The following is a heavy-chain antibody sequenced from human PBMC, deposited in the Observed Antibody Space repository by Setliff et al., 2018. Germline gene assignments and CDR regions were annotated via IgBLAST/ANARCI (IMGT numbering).Heavy chain of an antibody. J-gene: IGHJ4*02. V-gene: IGHV3-23*01. CDR3: AKDKSRVVMQYAGWGLFDY. CDR2: ISGSGYST. CDR1: GFTFRSYA. D-gene: IGHD7-27*01. Sequence: ETLSLSCAASGFTFRSYAMGWVRQSPGKGLEWVSVISGSGYSTYYADSVKGRFTTSRDNSKNTVFLQMNSLRVDDTAVYYCAKDKSRVVMQYAGWGLFDYWGQGTLVTVSS.